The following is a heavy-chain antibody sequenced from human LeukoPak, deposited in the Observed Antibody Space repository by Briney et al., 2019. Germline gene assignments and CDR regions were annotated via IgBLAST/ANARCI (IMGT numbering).Heavy chain of an antibody. V-gene: IGHV4-34*01. J-gene: IGHJ4*02. D-gene: IGHD5-18*01. Sequence: SETLSLTCAVYGGSFSGYYWSWIRQPPGKGLEWIGEIKHSGSTNYNPSLKSRVTISVDTSKNQFSLRLSSVTAADAAVYYCARGKRGYSYGLDYWGQGTLVTVSS. CDR2: IKHSGST. CDR1: GGSFSGYY. CDR3: ARGKRGYSYGLDY.